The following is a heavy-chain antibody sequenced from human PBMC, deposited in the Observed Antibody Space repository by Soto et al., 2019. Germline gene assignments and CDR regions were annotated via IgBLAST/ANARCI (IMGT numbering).Heavy chain of an antibody. CDR2: INHSGST. J-gene: IGHJ4*02. Sequence: QVQLQQWGAGLLKPSETLSLTCAVYGGSFSGYYWCWIRQPPGKGLEWIGEINHSGSTNYNPSLKRPVTISADTAKNQFSLKLSSVTAADTAVYYCARGWGRIFDYWGQGTLVTVSS. CDR3: ARGWGRIFDY. D-gene: IGHD7-27*01. V-gene: IGHV4-34*01. CDR1: GGSFSGYY.